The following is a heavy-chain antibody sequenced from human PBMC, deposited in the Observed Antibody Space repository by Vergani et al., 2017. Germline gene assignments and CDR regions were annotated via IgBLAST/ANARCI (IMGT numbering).Heavy chain of an antibody. CDR3: AGVPRQYDSSGYLIDY. Sequence: QLQLQESGPGLVKPSETLSLPCTVSGGSISSSSYYWGWIPQPPGKGLEWIGSIYYSGSTYYTPSLKSRVTISVDTSKNQFSLKLSSVTAADTAVYYCAGVPRQYDSSGYLIDYWGQGTLVTVSS. V-gene: IGHV4-39*07. CDR2: IYYSGST. J-gene: IGHJ4*02. D-gene: IGHD3-22*01. CDR1: GGSISSSSYY.